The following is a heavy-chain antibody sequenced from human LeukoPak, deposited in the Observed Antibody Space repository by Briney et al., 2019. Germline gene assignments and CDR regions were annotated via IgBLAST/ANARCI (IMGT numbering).Heavy chain of an antibody. D-gene: IGHD2-15*01. CDR2: IIPILGIA. CDR1: GGTFSSYA. Sequence: SVKVSCKASGGTFSSYAISWVRQAPGQGLEWMGRIIPILGIANYAQKFQGRVTITADKSTSTAYMELSSLRSEDTAVYYCASEGYCSGGSCYSVYYFDCWGQGTLVTVSS. J-gene: IGHJ4*02. CDR3: ASEGYCSGGSCYSVYYFDC. V-gene: IGHV1-69*04.